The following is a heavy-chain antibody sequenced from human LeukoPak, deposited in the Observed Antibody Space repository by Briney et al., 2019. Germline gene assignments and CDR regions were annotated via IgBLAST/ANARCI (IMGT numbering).Heavy chain of an antibody. D-gene: IGHD3-22*01. Sequence: GGTLRLSCAASGFTFSSYSMNWVRQAPGKGLEWVSSISSSSSYIYYADSVRGRFTISRDNAKNSLYLQMNSLRAEDTAVYYCAGDYDSAHYWGQGTLVTVSS. CDR3: AGDYDSAHY. V-gene: IGHV3-21*01. J-gene: IGHJ4*02. CDR1: GFTFSSYS. CDR2: ISSSSSYI.